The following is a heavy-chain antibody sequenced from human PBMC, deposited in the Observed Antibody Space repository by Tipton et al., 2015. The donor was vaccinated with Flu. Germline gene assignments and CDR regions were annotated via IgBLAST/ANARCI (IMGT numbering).Heavy chain of an antibody. D-gene: IGHD6-19*01. CDR3: ARDRIAVAGNLYYYYGMDV. Sequence: LSCTVSRDSMRSDYFWGWIRQAPGKGLEWIGNIHYSGSPHYNPSLKSRVTISVDTSKNQFSLKLSSVTAADTAVYYCARDRIAVAGNLYYYYGMDVWGQGTTVTVSS. J-gene: IGHJ6*02. V-gene: IGHV4-38-2*02. CDR1: RDSMRSDYF. CDR2: IHYSGSP.